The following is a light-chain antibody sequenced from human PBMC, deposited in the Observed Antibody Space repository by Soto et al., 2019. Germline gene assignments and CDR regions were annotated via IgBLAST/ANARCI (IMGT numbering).Light chain of an antibody. CDR1: QSVSSN. Sequence: EIVMTQSPATLYVSPGERATLSCRASQSVSSNLAWYQQKPGQAPRLLIYGASTSATGIPARFSGSGSGTEFTLTISILQSEDFAVYYWQQYNNLPPWTCGQGTKVEIK. J-gene: IGKJ1*01. V-gene: IGKV3-15*01. CDR2: GAS. CDR3: QQYNNLPPWT.